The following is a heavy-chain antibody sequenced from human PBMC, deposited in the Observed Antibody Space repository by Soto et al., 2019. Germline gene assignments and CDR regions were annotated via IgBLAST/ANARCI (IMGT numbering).Heavy chain of an antibody. CDR2: IKQDGSEK. V-gene: IGHV3-7*05. Sequence: EVQLVESGGGLVQPGGSLRLSCAASGFTFSKYWMRWVRQAPGKGLEWVANIKQDGSEKYYVDSVKGRFTISRDTAKISLHLQMSSLRVEGTAVYYCARAEEDYGDVDYFDYWGQGTLVTVSS. D-gene: IGHD4-17*01. CDR3: ARAEEDYGDVDYFDY. CDR1: GFTFSKYW. J-gene: IGHJ4*02.